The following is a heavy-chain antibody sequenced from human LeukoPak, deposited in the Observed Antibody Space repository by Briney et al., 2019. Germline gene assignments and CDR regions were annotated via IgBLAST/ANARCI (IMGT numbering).Heavy chain of an antibody. V-gene: IGHV4-59*08. CDR1: GGSLSGYY. J-gene: IGHJ4*02. D-gene: IGHD3-16*01. CDR3: ARHLRGYFDY. CDR2: FYYTGST. Sequence: SETLSLTCAVSGGSLSGYYWSWIRQAPGKGLEWIGYFYYTGSTNSNPSVKSRVTMSGDTSENQVSLKLSSVIAADTALYYCARHLRGYFDYWGQGILVTVSS.